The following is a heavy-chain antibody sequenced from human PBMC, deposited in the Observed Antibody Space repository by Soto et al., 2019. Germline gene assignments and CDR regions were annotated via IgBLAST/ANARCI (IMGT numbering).Heavy chain of an antibody. Sequence: ASVKVSFKASGYTFTSYGISWVRQAPGQGLEWMGWISAYNGNTNYAQKLQGRVTMTTDTSTSTAYMELRSLRSDDTAVYYCARSNYDYIWGSYRYDSYYFDYWGQGTLVTVSS. CDR3: ARSNYDYIWGSYRYDSYYFDY. D-gene: IGHD3-16*02. V-gene: IGHV1-18*01. CDR1: GYTFTSYG. J-gene: IGHJ4*02. CDR2: ISAYNGNT.